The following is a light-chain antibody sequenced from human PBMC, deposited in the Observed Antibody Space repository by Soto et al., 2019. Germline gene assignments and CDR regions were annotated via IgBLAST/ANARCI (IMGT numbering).Light chain of an antibody. CDR1: QSVSSN. J-gene: IGKJ1*01. CDR2: GAS. Sequence: EIGLTQSPCILSLSPGERATLSCRASQSVSSNLAWYQQKPGQAPRLLIYGASTRATGIPARFSGSGSGTEFTLTISSLQSEDFAVYYCQQYNNWPPWTFGQGTKVDIK. V-gene: IGKV3-15*01. CDR3: QQYNNWPPWT.